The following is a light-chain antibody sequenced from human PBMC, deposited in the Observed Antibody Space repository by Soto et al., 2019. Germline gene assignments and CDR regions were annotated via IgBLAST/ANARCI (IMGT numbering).Light chain of an antibody. Sequence: DIVFTQSPSTLSLSPGKRATLSCRASQSVGDYLAWYQQKPGQAPRLLIYGASIRATGIPARFSGSGSGTEFTLTISSLQSEDFAVYYCQHYNNWPPWTFGQGTKVDIK. CDR2: GAS. CDR1: QSVGDY. CDR3: QHYNNWPPWT. J-gene: IGKJ1*01. V-gene: IGKV3-15*01.